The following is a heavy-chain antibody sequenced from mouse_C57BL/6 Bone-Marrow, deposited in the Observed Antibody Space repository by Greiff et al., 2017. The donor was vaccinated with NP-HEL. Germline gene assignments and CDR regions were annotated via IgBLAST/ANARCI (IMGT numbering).Heavy chain of an antibody. V-gene: IGHV1-54*01. Sequence: QVQLQQSGAELVRPGTSVKVSCKASGYAFTNYLLEWVKQRPGQGLEWIGVINPGSGGTNYNEKFKGKATLTADKSSSTAYMQLSSLTSEDSAVYFCARDPMTTVGGGYYYAMDYWGQGTSVTVSS. CDR3: ARDPMTTVGGGYYYAMDY. J-gene: IGHJ4*01. CDR1: GYAFTNYL. CDR2: INPGSGGT. D-gene: IGHD1-1*01.